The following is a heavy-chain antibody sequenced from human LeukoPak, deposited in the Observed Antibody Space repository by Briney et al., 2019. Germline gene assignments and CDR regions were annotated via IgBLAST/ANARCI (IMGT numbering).Heavy chain of an antibody. D-gene: IGHD3-16*01. CDR3: AKEGGFYYYYFLDV. J-gene: IGHJ6*03. Sequence: GGSLRLPCAASGFTFSSYGMSWVRQAPGKGLEWVSAISGRGGSTYYADSVKGRFTISRDNSKNTLYLQMNSLRAEDTAVYYCAKEGGFYYYYFLDVWAKGTTVTVSS. CDR1: GFTFSSYG. CDR2: ISGRGGST. V-gene: IGHV3-23*01.